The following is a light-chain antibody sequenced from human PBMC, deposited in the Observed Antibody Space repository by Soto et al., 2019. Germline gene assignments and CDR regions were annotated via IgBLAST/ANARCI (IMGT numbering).Light chain of an antibody. CDR1: QSISSY. CDR3: QQRSTWPFT. CDR2: DAS. V-gene: IGKV3-11*01. J-gene: IGKJ3*01. Sequence: EIVLTQSPATLSLSPGERATLSCRASQSISSYLAWYQQKPDQAPRLLIYDASNRATGIPARFSGSGSGTDFTITISSLEPEEFAVYYCQQRSTWPFTFGPGTKVDIK.